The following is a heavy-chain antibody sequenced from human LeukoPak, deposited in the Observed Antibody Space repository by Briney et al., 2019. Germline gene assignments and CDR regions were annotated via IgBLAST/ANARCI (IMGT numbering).Heavy chain of an antibody. D-gene: IGHD5-24*01. CDR2: ISSSSSYI. V-gene: IGHV3-21*01. CDR1: GFTFSSYS. J-gene: IGHJ5*02. Sequence: GSLRLSRAASGFTFSSYSMNWVRQAPGKGLEWVSSISSSSSYIYYADSVKGRFTISRDNAKNSLYLQMNSLRVEDTAVYHCVREEKWLKFPWGQGTLVTVSS. CDR3: VREEKWLKFP.